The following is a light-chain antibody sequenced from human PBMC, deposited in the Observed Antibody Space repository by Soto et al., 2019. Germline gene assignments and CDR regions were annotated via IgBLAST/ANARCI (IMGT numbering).Light chain of an antibody. J-gene: IGLJ2*01. CDR2: KNN. CDR3: AAWDDSLSGVV. V-gene: IGLV1-47*01. CDR1: SSNIEENS. Sequence: QSVLTQPPSASGTPGQRVTISCSGSSSNIEENSVTWYQRLPGTAPKVLIYKNNQRPSGVPDRFSGSKSGTSASLAISGLRSEDEADYYCAAWDDSLSGVVFGGGTKLTVL.